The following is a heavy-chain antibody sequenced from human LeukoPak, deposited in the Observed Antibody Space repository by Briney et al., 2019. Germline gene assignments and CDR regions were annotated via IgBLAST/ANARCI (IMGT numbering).Heavy chain of an antibody. CDR2: INPNSGGT. CDR3: ARVWVESGYLDPNLPRKRYYYYYMDV. CDR1: GYTFTRYY. J-gene: IGHJ6*03. D-gene: IGHD5-12*01. V-gene: IGHV1-2*06. Sequence: ASVKVSCKASGYTFTRYYMHWVRQAPGQGLEWMGRINPNSGGTNYAQKFQGRVTMTRDTSISTAYMELSRLRSDDTAVYYCARVWVESGYLDPNLPRKRYYYYYMDVWGKGTTVTVSS.